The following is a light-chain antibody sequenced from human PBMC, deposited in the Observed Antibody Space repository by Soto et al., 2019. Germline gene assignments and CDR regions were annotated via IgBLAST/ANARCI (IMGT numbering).Light chain of an antibody. Sequence: EIVLTQSPGTLSLSPGERATLSCRASQSVSSSYLAWYQQKPSQAPRLLIYGASSRATGIPDRFSGSGSGTEFTLTISSLQSEDFAVYYCQQYNDWPTFGQGTKVDI. V-gene: IGKV3-20*01. CDR3: QQYNDWPT. J-gene: IGKJ1*01. CDR2: GAS. CDR1: QSVSSSY.